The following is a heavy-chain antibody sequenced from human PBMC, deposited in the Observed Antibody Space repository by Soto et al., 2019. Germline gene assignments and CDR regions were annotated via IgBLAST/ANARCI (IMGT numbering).Heavy chain of an antibody. J-gene: IGHJ5*02. CDR2: IRNKANSYTT. V-gene: IGHV3-72*01. Sequence: GGSLRLSCAVSGFTFSDHYMDWVRQAPGKGLEWVGHIRNKANSYTTEYAASVKGRFTISRDDSKSIAYLQMNSLKTEDTAVYYCTRAAYYYGSGSLWDPWGQGTLVTVSS. CDR3: TRAAYYYGSGSLWDP. D-gene: IGHD3-10*01. CDR1: GFTFSDHY.